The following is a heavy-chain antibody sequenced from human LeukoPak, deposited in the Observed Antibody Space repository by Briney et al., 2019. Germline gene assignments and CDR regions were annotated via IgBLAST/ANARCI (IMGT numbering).Heavy chain of an antibody. CDR1: GLTFRSYE. D-gene: IGHD3-16*01. J-gene: IGHJ4*02. V-gene: IGHV3-48*03. CDR2: ISGSGTTK. CDR3: AGGGASMSFDY. Sequence: GGSLRLSCAVSGLTFRSYEMNWVRQAPGKGLEWVSYISGSGTTKYYADSVKGRFTISRDNGKNSLYLQMNSPRAEGTAVYYCAGGGASMSFDYWGQGTLVTVSS.